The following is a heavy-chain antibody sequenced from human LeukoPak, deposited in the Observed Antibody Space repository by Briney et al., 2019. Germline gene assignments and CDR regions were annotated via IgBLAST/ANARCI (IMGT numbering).Heavy chain of an antibody. CDR1: GYIFTSYG. D-gene: IGHD5-12*01. CDR3: AREGWEVDIVATAYFDY. Sequence: ASVKVSCKASGYIFTSYGINWVRQAPGQGLEWMGWISTYNGNTNYAQKVQGRVTVTTDTSTSTAYMELRSLISDDTAVYYCAREGWEVDIVATAYFDYWGQGTLVTVSS. V-gene: IGHV1-18*01. CDR2: ISTYNGNT. J-gene: IGHJ4*02.